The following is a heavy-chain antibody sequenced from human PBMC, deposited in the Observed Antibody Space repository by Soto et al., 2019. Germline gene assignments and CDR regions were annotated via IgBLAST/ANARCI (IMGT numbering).Heavy chain of an antibody. CDR3: ARRYGGNFDY. Sequence: PSETQSLTCTVSGGSTSSYYWSWIRQPPGKGLEWIGYIYYSGSTNYNPSLKSRVTISVDTSKNQFPLKLSSVTAADTAVYYCARRYGGNFDYWGQGTLVTVSS. J-gene: IGHJ4*02. V-gene: IGHV4-59*01. CDR2: IYYSGST. CDR1: GGSTSSYY. D-gene: IGHD3-16*01.